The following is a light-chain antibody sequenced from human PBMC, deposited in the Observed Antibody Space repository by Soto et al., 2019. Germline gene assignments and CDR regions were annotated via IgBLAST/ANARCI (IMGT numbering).Light chain of an antibody. J-gene: IGKJ3*01. CDR1: QSVLYSSKNKNY. V-gene: IGKV4-1*01. CDR3: QQYYTTSFT. Sequence: DIVMTQSPDSLAVSLGERATINCKSSQSVLYSSKNKNYLAWYQQKPGQVPKLLIYWASTRESGVPDRFSGSGSGTDFTLPISSLQAEDVAVYYCQQYYTTSFTFGPGTKVDIK. CDR2: WAS.